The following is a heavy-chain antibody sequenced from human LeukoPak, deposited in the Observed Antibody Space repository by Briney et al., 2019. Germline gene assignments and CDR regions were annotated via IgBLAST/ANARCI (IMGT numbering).Heavy chain of an antibody. CDR2: IRSKAYGGTT. J-gene: IGHJ4*02. CDR3: TRASQWLVYFDY. V-gene: IGHV3-49*04. Sequence: GGSLRHSCTASGFTFGDYAMSWVRQAPGKGLEWGGFIRSKAYGGTTEYAASVKGRFTISRDDSKSIAYLQMNSLKTEDTAVYYCTRASQWLVYFDYGGQGTLVTVSS. CDR1: GFTFGDYA. D-gene: IGHD6-19*01.